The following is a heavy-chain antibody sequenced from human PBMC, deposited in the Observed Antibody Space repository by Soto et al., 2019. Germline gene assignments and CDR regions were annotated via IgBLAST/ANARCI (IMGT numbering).Heavy chain of an antibody. J-gene: IGHJ6*02. CDR2: ISNDGSST. CDR1: GFTFSSYW. V-gene: IGHV3-74*01. Sequence: EVQLVESGGGLVQPGGSLRLSCAASGFTFSSYWMHWVRQAPGKRLVWVSRISNDGSSTSYADSVKGRFTISRDNAKNTLYLQMNSLRAEDTAVYYCTRSDYYGSGSYIYYYGMDVWGQGTTVTVSS. D-gene: IGHD3-10*01. CDR3: TRSDYYGSGSYIYYYGMDV.